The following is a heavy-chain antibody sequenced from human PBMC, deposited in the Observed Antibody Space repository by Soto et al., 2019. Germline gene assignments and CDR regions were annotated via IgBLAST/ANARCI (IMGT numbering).Heavy chain of an antibody. CDR1: GYSFTDYH. CDR2: INPKSGGT. V-gene: IGHV1-2*04. CDR3: ARGHSTDCSNGVCSFFYNHEMDV. Sequence: QVQLVQSGAEVKKPGASVRVSCKASGYSFTDYHIHWVRQAPGQGREWLGRINPKSGGTSSAQKFQGWVTMTRDRCISTVYMELTRLRSDDTAVYFCARGHSTDCSNGVCSFFYNHEMDVWGQGTTVTVSS. J-gene: IGHJ6*02. D-gene: IGHD2-8*01.